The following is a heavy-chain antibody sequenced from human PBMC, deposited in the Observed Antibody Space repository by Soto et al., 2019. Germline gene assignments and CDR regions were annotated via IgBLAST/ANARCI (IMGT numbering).Heavy chain of an antibody. CDR2: INPSGGST. J-gene: IGHJ4*02. CDR3: ARDFDPTYSSSWYGVDY. V-gene: IGHV1-46*01. CDR1: GYTFTSYY. D-gene: IGHD6-13*01. Sequence: VXSVKVSCKASGYTFTSYYVHWGRRAPGQGLEWMGIINPSGGSTSYAQKFQGRVTMTRDTSTSTVYMELSSLRSEDTAVYYCARDFDPTYSSSWYGVDYWGQGTLVTVSS.